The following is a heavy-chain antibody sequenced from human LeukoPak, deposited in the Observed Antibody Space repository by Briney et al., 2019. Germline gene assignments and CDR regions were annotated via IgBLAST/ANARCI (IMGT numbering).Heavy chain of an antibody. V-gene: IGHV3-21*01. Sequence: PGGSLRLSCAASGFTFSSYSMNWVRQAPGKGLEWVSSISSRGSYIYYADSVKGRFTISRDNAENSLYLQMNSLRAEDTAVYYCARGDDSSGYYSRALDYWGQGTLVTVSS. CDR1: GFTFSSYS. J-gene: IGHJ4*02. CDR3: ARGDDSSGYYSRALDY. CDR2: ISSRGSYI. D-gene: IGHD3-22*01.